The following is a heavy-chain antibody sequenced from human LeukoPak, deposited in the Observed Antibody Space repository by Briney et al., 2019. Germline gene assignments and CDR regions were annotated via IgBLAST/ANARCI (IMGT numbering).Heavy chain of an antibody. D-gene: IGHD3-9*01. J-gene: IGHJ6*03. CDR1: GYTFTSYD. Sequence: ASVKVSCKASGYTFTSYDINWVRQATGQGLEWMGWMNPNSGNTGYAQKFQGRVTITRNTSISTAYMELSSLRSEDTAVYYCARGVLRYFDWLLGTTYYYYYMDVWGKGTTVTVSS. CDR3: ARGVLRYFDWLLGTTYYYYYMDV. CDR2: MNPNSGNT. V-gene: IGHV1-8*03.